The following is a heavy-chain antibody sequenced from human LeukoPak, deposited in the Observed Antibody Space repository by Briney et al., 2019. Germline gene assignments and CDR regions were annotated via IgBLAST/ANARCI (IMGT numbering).Heavy chain of an antibody. D-gene: IGHD5-18*01. Sequence: GGSLRLSCAASGFTFSSYSMNWVRQAPGKGLEWVSSISSSSSYIYYADSVKGRFIISRDNSKNTLDLQMNSLRAEDTAVYYCARRGHGYGSPFDYWGQGTLVTVSS. CDR3: ARRGHGYGSPFDY. J-gene: IGHJ4*02. CDR2: ISSSSSYI. CDR1: GFTFSSYS. V-gene: IGHV3-21*01.